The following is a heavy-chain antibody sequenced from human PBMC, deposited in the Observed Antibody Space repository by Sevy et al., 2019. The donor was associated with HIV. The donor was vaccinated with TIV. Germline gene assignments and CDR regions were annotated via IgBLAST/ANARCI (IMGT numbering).Heavy chain of an antibody. V-gene: IGHV4-39*01. D-gene: IGHD4-17*01. Sequence: SETLSLSCTVSVSSGPISTSNSYWGWIRQPPGKGLEWIGSVHYRGSTYYHPSLKSRVTISIHTSRNLFSLELKSVTAADTAFYFCARHDGVNPEYFDSLGRRILVTVSS. CDR1: VSSGPISTSNSY. J-gene: IGHJ4*02. CDR2: VHYRGST. CDR3: ARHDGVNPEYFDS.